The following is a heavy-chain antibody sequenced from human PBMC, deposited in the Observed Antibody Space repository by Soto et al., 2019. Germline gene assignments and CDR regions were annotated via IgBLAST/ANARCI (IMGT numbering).Heavy chain of an antibody. V-gene: IGHV4-34*01. CDR3: AGGGFRGYYYAMDV. Sequence: NPTETLSLTCAVYGGSFSRYYCNWIRQPPGKRLEWIGEINHSGSIIYNPSLKSRVTLSVDTSKNQFSLKRSSVTAADTAVYYCAGGGFRGYYYAMDVWGQGTTVT. J-gene: IGHJ6*02. D-gene: IGHD3-10*01. CDR1: GGSFSRYY. CDR2: INHSGSI.